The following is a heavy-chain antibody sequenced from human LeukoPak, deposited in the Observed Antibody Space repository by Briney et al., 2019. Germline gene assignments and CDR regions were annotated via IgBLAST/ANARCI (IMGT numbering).Heavy chain of an antibody. CDR2: ISGSGGST. CDR3: AKDHPMTTVVTGVDY. J-gene: IGHJ4*02. CDR1: GFTFSSYA. D-gene: IGHD4-23*01. V-gene: IGHV3-23*01. Sequence: PGGSLRLSCAASGFTFSSYAMSWVRQAPGKGLEGGSAISGSGGSTYYADSGKGRFTISRDNSKNTLYLQMHSLRAEDTAVYYCAKDHPMTTVVTGVDYWGQGTLVTVSS.